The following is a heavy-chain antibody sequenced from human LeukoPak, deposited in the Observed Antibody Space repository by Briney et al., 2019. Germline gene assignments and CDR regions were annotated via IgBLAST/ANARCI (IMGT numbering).Heavy chain of an antibody. CDR2: SIPIFGTA. V-gene: IGHV1-69*05. D-gene: IGHD6-19*01. J-gene: IGHJ5*02. CDR3: ARDDPGIAVAGSGTPNWFDP. CDR1: GGTFSSYA. Sequence: SVKVSCKASGGTFSSYAISWVRQAPGQGLEWMGGSIPIFGTANYAQTFQGKVTITTDESTRTAYMELSRLRSEDTAVYYCARDDPGIAVAGSGTPNWFDPWGQGTLVTVSS.